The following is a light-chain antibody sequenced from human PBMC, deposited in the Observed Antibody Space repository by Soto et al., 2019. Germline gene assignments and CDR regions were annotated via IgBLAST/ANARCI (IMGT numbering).Light chain of an antibody. CDR3: SSYTSRSTLYV. CDR1: SSDVGGYNY. J-gene: IGLJ1*01. CDR2: DVS. V-gene: IGLV2-14*01. Sequence: QSALTQPASVSGSPGQSITICCTGTSSDVGGYNYVSWYQQHPGKAPKLMIYDVSNRPSGVSNRFSGSKSGNTASLTISGLQAEDEADYYCSSYTSRSTLYVFGTGTKLTVL.